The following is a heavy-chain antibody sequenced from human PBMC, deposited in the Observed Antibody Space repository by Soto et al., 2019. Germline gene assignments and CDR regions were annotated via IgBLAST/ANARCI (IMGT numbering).Heavy chain of an antibody. D-gene: IGHD6-13*01. Sequence: ASVKVSCKASGYTFTSYAMHWVRQAPGQRLEWMGWINAGNGNTKYSQKFQGRVTITRDTSASTAYMELSSLRSEDTAVYYCARVPRYSRSWFYYFDYWGQGTLVTVSS. J-gene: IGHJ4*02. V-gene: IGHV1-3*01. CDR1: GYTFTSYA. CDR3: ARVPRYSRSWFYYFDY. CDR2: INAGNGNT.